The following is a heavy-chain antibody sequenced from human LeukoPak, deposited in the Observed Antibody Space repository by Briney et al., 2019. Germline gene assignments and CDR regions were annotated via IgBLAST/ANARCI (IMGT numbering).Heavy chain of an antibody. CDR1: GASISSYY. V-gene: IGHV4-39*07. Sequence: SETLSLTCTVSGASISSYYWGWIRQPPGKGLEWIGSIYYSGSTYYNPSLKSRVTISVDTSKNQFSLKLSSVTAADTAVYYCARLIVVVPAAIWGNWFDPWGQGTLVTVSS. CDR3: ARLIVVVPAAIWGNWFDP. CDR2: IYYSGST. D-gene: IGHD2-2*02. J-gene: IGHJ5*02.